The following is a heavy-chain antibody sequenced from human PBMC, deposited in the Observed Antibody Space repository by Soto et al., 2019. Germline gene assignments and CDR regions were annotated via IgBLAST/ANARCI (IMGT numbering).Heavy chain of an antibody. J-gene: IGHJ6*02. CDR2: INHSGST. D-gene: IGHD3-3*01. CDR3: ARWSRSTIFGVVIYYYGMDV. V-gene: IGHV4-34*01. CDR1: GGSFSGYY. Sequence: QVQLQQWGAGLLKPSETLSLTCAVYGGSFSGYYWSWIRQPPGKGLEWIGEINHSGSTNYNPSLKSRVTISVDTSKNQFSLKLSSVTAADTAVYYCARWSRSTIFGVVIYYYGMDVWGQGTTVTVSS.